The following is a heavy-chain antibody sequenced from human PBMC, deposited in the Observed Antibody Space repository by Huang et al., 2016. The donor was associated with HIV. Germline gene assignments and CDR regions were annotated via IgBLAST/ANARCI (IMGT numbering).Heavy chain of an antibody. CDR2: SKPDDSDS. J-gene: IGHJ3*02. D-gene: IGHD6-19*01. V-gene: IGHV5-51*03. CDR3: ATMRKTWLVREISSFDI. CDR1: GNSFTNYW. Sequence: AQLVQSGAEVKKPGESLKISCKGFGNSFTNYWIGWVRQMPGKGLEWRGISKPDDSDSRHSLSVQGQVTISADKSITTAYLQWSSLKASDTAMYYCATMRKTWLVREISSFDIWGRGTMVIVSS.